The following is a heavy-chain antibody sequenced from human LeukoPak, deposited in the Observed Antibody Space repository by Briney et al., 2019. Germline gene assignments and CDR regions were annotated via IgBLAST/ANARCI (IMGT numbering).Heavy chain of an antibody. CDR1: GFTFSSYW. CDR3: ATAAAPFDF. CDR2: IKGDGSST. J-gene: IGHJ4*02. D-gene: IGHD2-2*01. Sequence: GGSLRLSCAASGFTFSSYWMHWVRHTPGKGLVWVSRIKGDGSSTSYADSVKGRFTISRDNSKNTLYLQMNSLRAEDTAVYYCATAAAPFDFWGQGTLVTVSS. V-gene: IGHV3-74*01.